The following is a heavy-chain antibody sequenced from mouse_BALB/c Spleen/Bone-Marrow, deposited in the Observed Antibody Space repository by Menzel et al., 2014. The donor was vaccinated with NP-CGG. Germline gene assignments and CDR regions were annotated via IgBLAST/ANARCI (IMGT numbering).Heavy chain of an antibody. CDR3: AKRDIYYGYDGNAMDY. V-gene: IGHV1-4*01. D-gene: IGHD2-2*01. Sequence: QVQLQQSGAELARPGASVKMSCKASGYTFTTYTMHWVKRRPGQGLEWIGYINPSSGYTNYNQKFKDKATLTADKSSSTAYMQLSSLTSEDSAVYFCAKRDIYYGYDGNAMDYWGQGTSVTVSS. J-gene: IGHJ4*01. CDR1: GYTFTTYT. CDR2: INPSSGYT.